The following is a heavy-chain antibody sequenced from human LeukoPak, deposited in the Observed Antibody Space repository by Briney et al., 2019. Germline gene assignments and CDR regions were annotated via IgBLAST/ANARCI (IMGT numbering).Heavy chain of an antibody. CDR2: IDTDGDDT. CDR3: ARAIYSSGPPGDY. D-gene: IGHD6-19*01. J-gene: IGHJ4*02. Sequence: GGSLRLSCAASGFSFISYWMHWVRQTPGKRLVWVSYIDTDGDDTKYADSVKGRFTISRDNSKNTLYLQVNSLRDEDTAVYYCARAIYSSGPPGDYWGQGALVTVSS. CDR1: GFSFISYW. V-gene: IGHV3-74*03.